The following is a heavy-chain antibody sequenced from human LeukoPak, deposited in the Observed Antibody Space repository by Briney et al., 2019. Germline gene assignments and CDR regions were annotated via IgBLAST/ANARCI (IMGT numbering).Heavy chain of an antibody. V-gene: IGHV1-69*04. CDR2: VIPILGIA. Sequence: SVKVSCKASGGTFSSYTISWVRQAPGQGLEWMGRVIPILGIANYAQKFQGRVTITADKSTSTAYMELSSLRSEDTAVYYCAREHDILTGYLFDWGQGTLVTVSS. CDR1: GGTFSSYT. D-gene: IGHD3-9*01. CDR3: AREHDILTGYLFD. J-gene: IGHJ4*02.